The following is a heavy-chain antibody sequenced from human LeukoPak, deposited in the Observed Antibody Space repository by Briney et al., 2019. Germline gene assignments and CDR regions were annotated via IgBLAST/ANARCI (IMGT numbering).Heavy chain of an antibody. CDR1: GASFSDGSYY. CDR3: ARGLSTGREDYFDF. D-gene: IGHD1-1*01. V-gene: IGHV4-61*03. CDR2: LYYSGRT. Sequence: PSETLSLTCSVSGASFSDGSYYWSWIRQPPGKGLEWIGFLYYSGRTNYSPSLSGRVSTSIDTSKNHFSLNLTSVTAADTAVYYCARGLSTGREDYFDFWGQGTLVSASS. J-gene: IGHJ4*02.